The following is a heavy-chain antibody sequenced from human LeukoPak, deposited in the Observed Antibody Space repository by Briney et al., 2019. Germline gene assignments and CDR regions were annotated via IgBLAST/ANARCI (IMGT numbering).Heavy chain of an antibody. J-gene: IGHJ4*02. CDR2: IHYSGST. Sequence: SETLSLTCTVSGGSISSYYWSWTRQPPGKGLEWIGDIHYSGSTNYKPSLKSRVTISVDRSQNQFSLKLTSVTAADTAVYYCARGSTTGWYFDYWGQGALVTVSS. D-gene: IGHD2/OR15-2a*01. CDR3: ARGSTTGWYFDY. V-gene: IGHV4-59*01. CDR1: GGSISSYY.